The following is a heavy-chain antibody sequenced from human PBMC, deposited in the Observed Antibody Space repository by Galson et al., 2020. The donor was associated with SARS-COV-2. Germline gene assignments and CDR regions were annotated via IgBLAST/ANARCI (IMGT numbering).Heavy chain of an antibody. D-gene: IGHD1-26*01. CDR2: IKPDGSER. CDR3: ARNSDHAFDI. CDR1: GFTFSSYW. Sequence: GESLKISCAASGFTFSSYWMSWVRQAPGKGLEWVANIKPDGSERYYVDSMKGRFTISRDNAKNSLYLQMNSLRAEDTAVYYCARNSDHAFDIWGQGTMVTVSS. J-gene: IGHJ3*02. V-gene: IGHV3-7*01.